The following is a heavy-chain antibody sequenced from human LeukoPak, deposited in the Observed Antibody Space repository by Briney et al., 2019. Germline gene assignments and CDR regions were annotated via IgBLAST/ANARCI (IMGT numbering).Heavy chain of an antibody. J-gene: IGHJ5*02. V-gene: IGHV1-8*02. CDR2: MNPNSGNT. CDR3: ARGIYCSSTSCYYWFDP. D-gene: IGHD2-2*01. CDR1: GYTFTSYD. Sequence: GASVKVSCKASGYTFTSYDINWVRQATGQGLEWMGWMNPNSGNTGYAQKFQGRVTMTRNTPISTAYMELSSLRSEDTAVYYCARGIYCSSTSCYYWFDPWGQGTLVTVSS.